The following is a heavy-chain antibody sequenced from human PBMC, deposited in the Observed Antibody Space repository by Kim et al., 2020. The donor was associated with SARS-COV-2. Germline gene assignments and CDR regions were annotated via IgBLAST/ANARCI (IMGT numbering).Heavy chain of an antibody. Sequence: GESLKISCKGSGYSFTSYWIGWVRQMPGKGLEWMGIIYPGDSDTRYSPSFQGQVTISADKSISTAYLQWSSLKASDTAMYYCARDLGYCSSTSCYPSGNWFDPWGQGTLVTVSS. J-gene: IGHJ5*02. CDR3: ARDLGYCSSTSCYPSGNWFDP. V-gene: IGHV5-51*01. D-gene: IGHD2-2*01. CDR1: GYSFTSYW. CDR2: IYPGDSDT.